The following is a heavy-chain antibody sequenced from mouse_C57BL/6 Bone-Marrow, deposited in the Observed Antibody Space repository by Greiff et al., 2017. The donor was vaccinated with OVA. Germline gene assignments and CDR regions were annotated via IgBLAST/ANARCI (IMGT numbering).Heavy chain of an antibody. V-gene: IGHV14-4*01. CDR2: IDPENGDT. J-gene: IGHJ3*01. D-gene: IGHD2-3*01. Sequence: EVMLVESGAELVRPGASVKLSCTASGFNIKDDYMHWVKQRPEQGLEWIGWIDPENGDTEYASKFQGKATITADTSSNTAYLQLSSLTSEDTAVYYCTRWFLAWFAYWGQGTLVTVSA. CDR1: GFNIKDDY. CDR3: TRWFLAWFAY.